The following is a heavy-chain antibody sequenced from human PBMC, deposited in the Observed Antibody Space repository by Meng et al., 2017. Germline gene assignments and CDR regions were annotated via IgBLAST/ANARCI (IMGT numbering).Heavy chain of an antibody. V-gene: IGHV3-15*01. Sequence: VRLGWSGGGLVKPGGSLSLSCAASGFTLSNAWMSWVRQAPGKGLEWVGRIKSKTDGGTTDYAAPVKGRFTISRDDSKNTLYLQMNSLKTEDTAVYYCASGSQWLFPYWGQGTLVTVSS. D-gene: IGHD6-19*01. CDR1: GFTLSNAW. J-gene: IGHJ4*02. CDR2: IKSKTDGGTT. CDR3: ASGSQWLFPY.